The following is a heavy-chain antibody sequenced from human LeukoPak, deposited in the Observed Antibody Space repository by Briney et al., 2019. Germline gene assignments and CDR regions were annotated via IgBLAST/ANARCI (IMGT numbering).Heavy chain of an antibody. CDR1: GGSITSYY. J-gene: IGHJ5*02. D-gene: IGHD3-10*01. V-gene: IGHV4-4*07. CDR3: ARDSGTTGEVKFDP. CDR2: IYITGIT. Sequence: PSETLSLTCTVSGGSITSYYWSCIRQSAGKGRECIGRIYITGITTYNPSLKSRVTMSLDTYKNQFSLKLSSVTAADTAVYYCARDSGTTGEVKFDPWGQGTLVTVSS.